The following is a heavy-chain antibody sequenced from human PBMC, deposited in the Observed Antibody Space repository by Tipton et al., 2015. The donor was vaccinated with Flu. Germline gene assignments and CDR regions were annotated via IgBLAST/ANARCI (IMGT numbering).Heavy chain of an antibody. J-gene: IGHJ4*02. Sequence: SLRLSCAASGFTFSSSWMHWVRQAPGKGLVWASHLNRDGNTTNYADSVKGRFTISRDNAKNTVNLQMNSVRDDDTAVYYCASWGDGRGHWGQGTLVTVSS. CDR1: GFTFSSSW. CDR2: LNRDGNTT. CDR3: ASWGDGRGH. V-gene: IGHV3-74*01. D-gene: IGHD3-10*02.